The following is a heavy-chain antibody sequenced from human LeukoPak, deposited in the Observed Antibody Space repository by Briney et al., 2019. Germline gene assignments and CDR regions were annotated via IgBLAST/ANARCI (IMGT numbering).Heavy chain of an antibody. CDR3: VRDGGVSGYDLLDY. Sequence: VPLGGSLRLSCAASGFSFSSYWMSWVRQAPGKGLEWVAKIKQDGSEEYYMDSVKARFTISRDNAKNSVFLQMNSLRAEDTAVYYCVRDGGVSGYDLLDYWGQGTLVTVSS. V-gene: IGHV3-7*01. D-gene: IGHD5-12*01. CDR2: IKQDGSEE. CDR1: GFSFSSYW. J-gene: IGHJ4*02.